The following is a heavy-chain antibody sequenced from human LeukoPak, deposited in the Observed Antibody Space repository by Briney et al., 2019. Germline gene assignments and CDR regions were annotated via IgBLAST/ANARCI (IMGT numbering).Heavy chain of an antibody. CDR1: GFTFDDYA. V-gene: IGHV3-43*02. CDR3: AKSDYGSGGYYKLLIDY. CDR2: ISGDGGST. Sequence: GGSLRLSCAASGFTFDDYAMHWVRQAPGKGLEWVSLISGDGGSTYYADSVKGRFTISRDNSKNSLYLQMNSLRTEDTALYYCAKSDYGSGGYYKLLIDYWGQGTLVTVSS. D-gene: IGHD3-10*01. J-gene: IGHJ4*02.